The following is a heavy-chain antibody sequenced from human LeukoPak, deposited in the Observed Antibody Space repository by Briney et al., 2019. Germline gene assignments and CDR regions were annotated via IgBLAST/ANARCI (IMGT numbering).Heavy chain of an antibody. V-gene: IGHV4-39*07. CDR1: GGSISSSSYY. J-gene: IGHJ5*02. CDR2: INHSGST. D-gene: IGHD6-13*01. Sequence: SETLSLTCTVSGGSISSSSYYWGWIRQPPGKGLEWIGEINHSGSTNYNPSLKSRVFISVDTSKSQFSLKLTSVTTADTAVYYCATRPDIATTGPGWFDPWGQGTPVTVSS. CDR3: ATRPDIATTGPGWFDP.